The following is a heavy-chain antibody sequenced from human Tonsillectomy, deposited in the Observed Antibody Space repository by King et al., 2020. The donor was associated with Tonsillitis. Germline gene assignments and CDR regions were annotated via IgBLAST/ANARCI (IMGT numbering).Heavy chain of an antibody. CDR2: IIASAGSA. CDR3: AKEMRGTYSSSSSFDS. Sequence: VQLVESGGGLVQPGGSLRLSCAASGFTFSSYALSWVRQTPGKGLEWVSGIIASAGSAYFADSVKGRFTISRDNSKNTLYWQMNSLRAEDTAIYFCAKEMRGTYSSSSSFDSWGQGNLVTVSS. V-gene: IGHV3-23*04. D-gene: IGHD6-6*01. CDR1: GFTFSSYA. J-gene: IGHJ4*02.